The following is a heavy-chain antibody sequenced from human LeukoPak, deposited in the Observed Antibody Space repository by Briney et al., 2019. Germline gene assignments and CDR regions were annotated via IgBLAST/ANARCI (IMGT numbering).Heavy chain of an antibody. Sequence: PGGSLRLSCAASGFTFSSYAMHWVRQAPGRGLEWVAVISYDGSNKYYADSVKGRFTISRDNAKNSLYLQMNSLRAEDTAVYYCARDRRGYDFWSGYLPWGAFDIWGQGTMVTVSS. CDR2: ISYDGSNK. CDR3: ARDRRGYDFWSGYLPWGAFDI. V-gene: IGHV3-30-3*01. CDR1: GFTFSSYA. D-gene: IGHD3-3*01. J-gene: IGHJ3*02.